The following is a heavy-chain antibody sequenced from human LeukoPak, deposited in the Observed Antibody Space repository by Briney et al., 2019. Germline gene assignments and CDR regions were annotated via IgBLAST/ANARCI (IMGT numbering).Heavy chain of an antibody. D-gene: IGHD3-22*01. V-gene: IGHV4-34*01. CDR2: INHSGST. CDR3: ARAFYYDSLTRFDY. Sequence: KPSETLSLTCAVYGGSFSGYYWSWIRQPPGKGLEWIGEINHSGSTNYNPSLKSRVTMSVDTSKNQFSLKLSSVTAADTAVYYCARAFYYDSLTRFDYWGQGTLVTVSS. J-gene: IGHJ4*02. CDR1: GGSFSGYY.